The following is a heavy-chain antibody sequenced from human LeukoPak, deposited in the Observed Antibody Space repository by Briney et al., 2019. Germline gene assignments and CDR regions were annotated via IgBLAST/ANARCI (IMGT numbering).Heavy chain of an antibody. CDR2: IYYSGST. Sequence: SETLSLTCTVSGGSISSGDYYWSWIRQPPGKGLEWIGYIYYSGSTYYNPSLKSRVTISVDTSKNQFSLKLSSVTAADTAVYYCARHGIVGATRWFDPWGQGTLVTVSS. D-gene: IGHD1-26*01. CDR3: ARHGIVGATRWFDP. V-gene: IGHV4-30-4*08. CDR1: GGSISSGDYY. J-gene: IGHJ5*02.